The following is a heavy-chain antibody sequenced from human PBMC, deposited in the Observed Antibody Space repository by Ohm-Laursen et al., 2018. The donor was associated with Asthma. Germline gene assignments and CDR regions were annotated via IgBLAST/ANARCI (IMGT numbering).Heavy chain of an antibody. D-gene: IGHD2-2*02. Sequence: TLSLTCTVSGGSISSGDYYWSWIRQPPGKGLEWIGYIYYSGSTYYNPSLKSRLTISVDTSKNQFSLKLSSVTAADTAVYYCARMGEIVVVPAAISVVSPYYYYGMDVWGQGTTVSVSS. CDR1: GGSISSGDYY. V-gene: IGHV4-30-4*01. CDR2: IYYSGST. CDR3: ARMGEIVVVPAAISVVSPYYYYGMDV. J-gene: IGHJ6*02.